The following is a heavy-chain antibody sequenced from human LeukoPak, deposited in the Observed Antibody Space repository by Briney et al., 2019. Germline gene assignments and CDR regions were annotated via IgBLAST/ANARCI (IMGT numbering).Heavy chain of an antibody. V-gene: IGHV4-39*01. J-gene: IGHJ6*03. CDR3: ARTYYYYYYMDV. CDR1: GGSISSSSYY. Sequence: SETLSLTCTVSGGSISSSSYYWGWLRQPPRKGLEWIGSIYYSGSTYYNPSLKSRVTISVDTSKNQFSLKLSSVTAADTAVYYCARTYYYYYYMDVWGKGTTVTVSS. CDR2: IYYSGST.